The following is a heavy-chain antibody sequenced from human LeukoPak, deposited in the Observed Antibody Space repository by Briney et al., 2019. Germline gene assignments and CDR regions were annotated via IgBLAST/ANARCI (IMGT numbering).Heavy chain of an antibody. CDR3: ARGSMVRGVIITMGWFDP. J-gene: IGHJ5*02. V-gene: IGHV1-69*06. D-gene: IGHD3-10*01. CDR2: IIPIFGTA. Sequence: ASVTVSFTSSVGTFSIYAISWVRQAPGQGLEWMGRIIPIFGTANYAQKFQGRVTITADKSTSTAYMELSSLRSEDTAVYYCARGSMVRGVIITMGWFDPWGQGTLVTVSS. CDR1: VGTFSIYA.